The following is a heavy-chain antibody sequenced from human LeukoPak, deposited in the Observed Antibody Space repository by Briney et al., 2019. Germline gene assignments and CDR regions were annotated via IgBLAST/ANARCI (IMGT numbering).Heavy chain of an antibody. V-gene: IGHV4-4*07. CDR1: GGSFSGYY. J-gene: IGHJ5*02. Sequence: SETLSLTCAVYGGSFSGYYWSWIRQPAGKGLEWIGRIYTSGSTNYNPSLKSRVTISVDTSKNQFSLKLSSVTAADTAVYYCARDFWGSWFDPWGQGTLVTVSS. CDR2: IYTSGST. D-gene: IGHD3-16*01. CDR3: ARDFWGSWFDP.